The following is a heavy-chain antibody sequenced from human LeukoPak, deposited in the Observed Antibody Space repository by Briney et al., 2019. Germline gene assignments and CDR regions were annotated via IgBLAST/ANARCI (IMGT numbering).Heavy chain of an antibody. V-gene: IGHV1-46*01. D-gene: IGHD3-10*02. CDR3: ARCSGSYYYYYYYYMDV. Sequence: ASVKVSCKASGYTFTSYYMHWVRQAPGQGLEWMGIINPSGGSTSYAQKFQGRVTMTRDMSTSTVYMELSSLRSEDTAVYYCARCSGSYYYYYYYYMDVWGKGTTVTVSS. CDR1: GYTFTSYY. J-gene: IGHJ6*03. CDR2: INPSGGST.